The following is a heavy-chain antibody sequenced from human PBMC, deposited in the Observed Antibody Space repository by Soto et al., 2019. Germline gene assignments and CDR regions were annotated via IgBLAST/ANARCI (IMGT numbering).Heavy chain of an antibody. D-gene: IGHD3-22*01. CDR1: GGTFSTYT. V-gene: IGHV1-69*08. CDR2: IIPIIGII. J-gene: IGHJ5*02. CDR3: AGDPDSHYNDSHASSYP. Sequence: QVQLVQSGAEVKKPGSSVKVSCKAYGGTFSTYTITWVRQSPGQGLEWMGRIIPIIGIINYAHKFQGRVTITADKFTGTAYMELTRLRSDDTAVYYCAGDPDSHYNDSHASSYPWGQGTLVTVSS.